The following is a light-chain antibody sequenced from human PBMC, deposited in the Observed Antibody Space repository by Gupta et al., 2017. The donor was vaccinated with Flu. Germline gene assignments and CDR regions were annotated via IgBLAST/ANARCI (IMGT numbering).Light chain of an antibody. J-gene: IGKJ1*01. CDR2: KAS. Sequence: DIQMTQSPSTLSASVGDRVTITCRASQSISSWLAWYQQKPGKAPKLLIYKASSVESGVPSRFSGSGSGTEFTLTISSLQPDDFATYYCQQENSSSGTFGQGTKVEIK. CDR1: QSISSW. V-gene: IGKV1-5*03. CDR3: QQENSSSGT.